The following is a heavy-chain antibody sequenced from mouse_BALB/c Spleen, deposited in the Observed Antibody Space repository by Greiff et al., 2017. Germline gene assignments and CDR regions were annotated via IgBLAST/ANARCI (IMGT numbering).Heavy chain of an antibody. CDR1: GFTFSSYA. Sequence: DVLLVESGGGLVKPGGSLKLSCAASGFTFSSYAMSWVRQTPEKGLEWVASISSGGSTYYPDSVKGRFTISRDNARNILYLQMSSLRSEDTAMYYCARGDDYDRLFDYWGQGTTLTVSS. V-gene: IGHV5-6-5*01. CDR3: ARGDDYDRLFDY. J-gene: IGHJ2*01. D-gene: IGHD2-4*01. CDR2: ISSGGST.